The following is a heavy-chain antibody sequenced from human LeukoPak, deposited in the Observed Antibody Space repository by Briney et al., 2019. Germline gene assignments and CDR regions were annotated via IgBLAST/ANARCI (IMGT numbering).Heavy chain of an antibody. CDR1: GFTFSNSD. J-gene: IGHJ4*02. CDR2: IWDNGNNK. D-gene: IGHD2-2*01. CDR3: AKGGHCTITSCYYFDS. Sequence: GSSLKPSCAASGFTFSNSDMHWVRQAPGKGLEWVAVIWDNGNNKYYGDSVNGRCTISRDNSKNTLHLQMNSLRPEDSAIYYCAKGGHCTITSCYYFDSWGQEGLGSVSA. V-gene: IGHV3-33*06.